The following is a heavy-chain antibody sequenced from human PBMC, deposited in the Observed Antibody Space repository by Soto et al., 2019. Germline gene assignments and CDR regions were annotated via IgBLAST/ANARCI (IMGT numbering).Heavy chain of an antibody. CDR3: ATMGTPATGLYFCDY. V-gene: IGHV4-30-4*01. Sequence: QVQLQESGPGLVKPSQTLSLTCTVSGGSISSGNYYWSWIRQPPGKLLEWIGFISYSGSTYYSTSLKSRVSRAVDTSRRPFSLNLSFVTAADTSVYDCATMGTPATGLYFCDYWGQGSLVTVSS. CDR1: GGSISSGNYY. D-gene: IGHD2-15*01. J-gene: IGHJ4*02. CDR2: ISYSGST.